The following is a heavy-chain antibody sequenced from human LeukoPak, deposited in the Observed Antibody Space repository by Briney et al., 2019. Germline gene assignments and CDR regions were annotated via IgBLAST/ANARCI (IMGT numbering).Heavy chain of an antibody. CDR3: ARAGAIAAAGRNAFDI. V-gene: IGHV3-53*01. J-gene: IGHJ3*02. Sequence: GGSLRLSCAASGFTFSSYAMSWVRQAPGKGLEWVSVIYSGGSTYYADSVKGRFTISRDNSKNTLYLQMNSLRAEDTAVYYCARAGAIAAAGRNAFDIWGQGTMVTVSS. D-gene: IGHD6-13*01. CDR2: IYSGGST. CDR1: GFTFSSYA.